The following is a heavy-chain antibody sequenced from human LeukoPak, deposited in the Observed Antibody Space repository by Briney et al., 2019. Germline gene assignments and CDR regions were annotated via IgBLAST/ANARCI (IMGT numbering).Heavy chain of an antibody. CDR1: GFTVSSNY. D-gene: IGHD3-22*01. CDR2: IYSGGSP. V-gene: IGHV3-53*01. Sequence: PGESRRLSCAAAGFTVSSNYMSWVRQAPGKGLEWVAVIYSGGSPYYADSVKGRFTISRDNSKNTLYLQMNSLRAEDPAVYYCTTGNYYDSSGYPFGFDYWGQGTLVTVSS. J-gene: IGHJ4*02. CDR3: TTGNYYDSSGYPFGFDY.